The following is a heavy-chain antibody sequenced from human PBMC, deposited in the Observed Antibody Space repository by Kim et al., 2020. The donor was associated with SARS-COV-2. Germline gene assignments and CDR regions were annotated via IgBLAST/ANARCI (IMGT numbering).Heavy chain of an antibody. V-gene: IGHV4-59*01. CDR2: IYYRGNT. D-gene: IGHD1-26*01. Sequence: SETLSLTCSVSGGSISGYYWSWIRQSPGKGLEWIGYIYYRGNTNYNPSLESRVTMSLDTSNNQFSLKLTSVTAADTAVYYCARESRSPGFFYYHYMDAWGGGTTVTVSS. J-gene: IGHJ6*03. CDR3: ARESRSPGFFYYHYMDA. CDR1: GGSISGYY.